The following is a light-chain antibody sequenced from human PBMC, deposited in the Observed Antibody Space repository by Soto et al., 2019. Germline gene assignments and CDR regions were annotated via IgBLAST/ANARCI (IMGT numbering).Light chain of an antibody. V-gene: IGKV1-5*01. J-gene: IGKJ1*01. CDR2: DAS. Sequence: DIRMTQSPSTLSASVGDRVTVTCRASQTIGSWLAWYQQKPGGAPKLLIFDASSLESGVPSRFSGNGSGTEFTLTISGLQPDDFASYYCQQYNSYSGMFGQGTKVDIK. CDR3: QQYNSYSGM. CDR1: QTIGSW.